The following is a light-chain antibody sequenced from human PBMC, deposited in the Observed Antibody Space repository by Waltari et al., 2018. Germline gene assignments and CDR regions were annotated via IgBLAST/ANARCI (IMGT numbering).Light chain of an antibody. Sequence: QSVLTQPPSASGTPGQRVTIPCSGSTSDLGIYSVSWYKQHPGTAPQLLIHGKGQRPSGVPDRFSGSKSGTSASLAIHGLQSEDEADYYCAAWGDSLSGYVFGTGTKVTVL. CDR1: TSDLGIYS. CDR2: GKG. V-gene: IGLV1-44*01. CDR3: AAWGDSLSGYV. J-gene: IGLJ1*01.